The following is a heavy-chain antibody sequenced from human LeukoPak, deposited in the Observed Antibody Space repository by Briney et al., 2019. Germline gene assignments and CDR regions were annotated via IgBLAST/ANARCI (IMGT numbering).Heavy chain of an antibody. V-gene: IGHV3-21*06. D-gene: IGHD3-10*01. CDR2: ISSASSYI. Sequence: GGSLRLSCAHSGFTFSSYSMNWVRQAPGKGLEWVSSISSASSYIHYADSVKGRFTISRDYAKNLLYLQMNSLRVEDTAVYYCARDHGIPGSGSYKFDYWGQGTLVTVSS. J-gene: IGHJ4*02. CDR1: GFTFSSYS. CDR3: ARDHGIPGSGSYKFDY.